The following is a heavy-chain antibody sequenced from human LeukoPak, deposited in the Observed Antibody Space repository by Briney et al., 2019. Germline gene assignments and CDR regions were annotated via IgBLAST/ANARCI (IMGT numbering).Heavy chain of an antibody. CDR3: AKGGSGYWTFFDH. Sequence: GGSLRLSCAASRFTFSNHGMHWVRQAPGKGLEWVAVICYDGSKEYYADSVKGRFIISRDNSKNTLHLQMNSLRAEDTAVYYCAKGGSGYWTFFDHWGQGTLVTVSS. V-gene: IGHV3-33*06. J-gene: IGHJ4*02. D-gene: IGHD3-22*01. CDR2: ICYDGSKE. CDR1: RFTFSNHG.